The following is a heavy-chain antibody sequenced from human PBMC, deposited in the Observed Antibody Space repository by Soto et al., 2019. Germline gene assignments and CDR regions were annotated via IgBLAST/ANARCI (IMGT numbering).Heavy chain of an antibody. CDR2: IIPILGIA. CDR3: AIASSVNGSGSYDAFDI. V-gene: IGHV1-69*02. Sequence: QVQLVQSGAEVKKPGSSVKVSCKASGGTFSSYTISWVRQAPGQGLEWMGRIIPILGIANYAQKFQGRVTITADKSTSTAYMELSSLRSEDTAVYYCAIASSVNGSGSYDAFDIWGQGTMVTVSS. J-gene: IGHJ3*02. D-gene: IGHD3-10*01. CDR1: GGTFSSYT.